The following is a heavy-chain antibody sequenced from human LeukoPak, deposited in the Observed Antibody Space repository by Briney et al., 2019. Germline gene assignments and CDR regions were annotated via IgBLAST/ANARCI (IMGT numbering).Heavy chain of an antibody. CDR3: AKELWKGNFDY. CDR2: ISYDGSNK. D-gene: IGHD5-18*01. V-gene: IGHV3-30-3*02. CDR1: GFTFSSYA. Sequence: GRSLRLSCAASGFTFSSYAMHWVRQAPGKGLEWVAVISYDGSNKYYADSVRGRFTISRDNSKNTLYLRMNSLRAEDTAVYYCAKELWKGNFDYWGQGTLVTVSS. J-gene: IGHJ4*02.